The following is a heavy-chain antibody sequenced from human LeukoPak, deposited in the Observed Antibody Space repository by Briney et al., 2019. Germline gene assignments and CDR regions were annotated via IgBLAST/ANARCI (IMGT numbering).Heavy chain of an antibody. V-gene: IGHV1-18*01. J-gene: IGHJ4*02. CDR2: ISAYNSNT. CDR3: AREGDCSGGSCYWETDY. D-gene: IGHD2-15*01. Sequence: ASVKVSCKASGYTFTSYGISWVRQAPGQGLEWMGWISAYNSNTNYAQKLQGRVTMTTDTSTSTAYMELRSLGSDDTAVYYCAREGDCSGGSCYWETDYWGQGTLVTVSS. CDR1: GYTFTSYG.